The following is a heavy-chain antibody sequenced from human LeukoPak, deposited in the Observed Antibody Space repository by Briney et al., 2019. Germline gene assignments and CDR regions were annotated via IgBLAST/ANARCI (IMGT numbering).Heavy chain of an antibody. J-gene: IGHJ6*02. CDR3: ARDGFDMVWGYYGMDV. V-gene: IGHV4-4*07. Sequence: PSETLSLTCTVSGGSISSYYWSWIRQPAGKGLEWIGRIYTSGSTNYNPSLKSRVTMSVDTSKNQFSLKLSSVTAADTAVHYCARDGFDMVWGYYGMDVWGQGTTVTVSS. CDR1: GGSISSYY. CDR2: IYTSGST. D-gene: IGHD3-10*01.